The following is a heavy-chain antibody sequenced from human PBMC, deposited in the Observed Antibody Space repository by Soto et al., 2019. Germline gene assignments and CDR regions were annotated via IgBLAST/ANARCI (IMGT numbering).Heavy chain of an antibody. V-gene: IGHV3-23*01. CDR3: AKTVPGTKY. D-gene: IGHD6-19*01. Sequence: HPGGSLRLSCAASGFTFSSYAMSWVRQAPGKGLEWVSGISGSGDTTFYADSVKGRFTISRDNSKNTLYLQMNSLGAEDTAVYYCAKTVPGTKYWGQGTLVTVSS. CDR2: ISGSGDTT. J-gene: IGHJ4*02. CDR1: GFTFSSYA.